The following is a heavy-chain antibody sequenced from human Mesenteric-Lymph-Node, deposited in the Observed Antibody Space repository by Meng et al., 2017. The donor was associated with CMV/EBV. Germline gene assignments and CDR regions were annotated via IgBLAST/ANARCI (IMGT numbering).Heavy chain of an antibody. V-gene: IGHV1-18*01. CDR1: GYSFRNYG. CDR2: ISGNNGNT. Sequence: ASVKVSCKASGYSFRNYGISWVRQAPGQGLEWMGWISGNNGNTNYAQKFQDRVIMTTETSTSTAYMELRSLRSDDTAVFYCARDSNTRWAGWFDPWGQGTLVTVSS. J-gene: IGHJ5*02. CDR3: ARDSNTRWAGWFDP. D-gene: IGHD2-2*01.